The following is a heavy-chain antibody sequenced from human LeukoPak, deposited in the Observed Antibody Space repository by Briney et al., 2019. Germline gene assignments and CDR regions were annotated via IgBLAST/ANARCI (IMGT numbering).Heavy chain of an antibody. D-gene: IGHD2-21*02. Sequence: SETLSLTCTVSGGSISSGSYFWYWIRQPAGKGLEWIGRIYTTGSTYYNPSLKSRVTMSVDTSKNQFSLRLTSVTAADTAVYFCARERDLYFYMDFWGKGTTVTVSS. J-gene: IGHJ6*03. CDR2: IYTTGST. CDR3: ARERDLYFYMDF. CDR1: GGSISSGSYF. V-gene: IGHV4-61*02.